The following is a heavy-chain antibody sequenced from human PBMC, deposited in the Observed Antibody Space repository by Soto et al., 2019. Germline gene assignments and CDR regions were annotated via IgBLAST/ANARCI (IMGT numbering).Heavy chain of an antibody. D-gene: IGHD3-3*01. CDR2: IIPIFGTA. V-gene: IGHV1-69*01. CDR1: GGTFSSYA. CDR3: ASPKFRFWQQLDT. J-gene: IGHJ5*02. Sequence: QVQLVQSGAEVKKPGSSVLVSCKASGGTFSSYAISWVRQAPGQGLEWMGGIIPIFGTANYTQKFQGRVTITAYESTSTAYLELSILRSEDTALYYCASPKFRFWQQLDTWGQGTLVTVSS.